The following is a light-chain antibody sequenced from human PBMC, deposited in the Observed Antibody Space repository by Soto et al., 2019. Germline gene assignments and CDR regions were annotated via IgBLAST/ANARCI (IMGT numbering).Light chain of an antibody. J-gene: IGKJ4*01. CDR3: QQYGSSPT. CDR2: AAS. CDR1: QSVSSSY. Sequence: EIVLTQSPGTLSLSPGERATLSCRASQSVSSSYLAWYQKKPGQAPRLLIYAASSRATGIPDRFSGSGSGTDFTLTISRLEPENFRVYYCQQYGSSPTFGGGTKVEIK. V-gene: IGKV3-20*01.